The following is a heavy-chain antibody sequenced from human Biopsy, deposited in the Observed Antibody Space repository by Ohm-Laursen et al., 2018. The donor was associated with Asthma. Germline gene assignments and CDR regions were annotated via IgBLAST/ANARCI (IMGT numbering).Heavy chain of an antibody. CDR2: IMTVFGTT. V-gene: IGHV1-69*13. CDR1: GGTFSNFA. CDR3: VRCQVGYSSGWSLLLKKIYYSGMDV. J-gene: IGHJ6*02. Sequence: AASVKVSCNAPGGTFSNFAISWVRQAPGQGLEWLGGIMTVFGTTNYAQKFQGRVTITADESTSTAYMEVTSLRSEDTAIYYCVRCQVGYSSGWSLLLKKIYYSGMDVWGQGTAVTVSS. D-gene: IGHD6-19*01.